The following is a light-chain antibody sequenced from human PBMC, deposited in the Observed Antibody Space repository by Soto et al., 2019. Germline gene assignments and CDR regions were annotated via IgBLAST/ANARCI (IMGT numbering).Light chain of an antibody. Sequence: QSALTQPASVSGSPGQSITISCTGTSSDVGGYNYVSWYQQHPGKAPKLMIYDVSNRPSGVSNRFSVYKSGNTASLTISGLQAEDEADYYCSSYTSSILFGGGTKLTVL. J-gene: IGLJ2*01. CDR2: DVS. CDR3: SSYTSSIL. CDR1: SSDVGGYNY. V-gene: IGLV2-14*01.